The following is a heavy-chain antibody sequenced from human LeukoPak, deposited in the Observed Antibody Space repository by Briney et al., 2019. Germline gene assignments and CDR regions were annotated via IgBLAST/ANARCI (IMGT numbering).Heavy chain of an antibody. Sequence: SETLSLTCTVSGGSINSYYWSWIRQPPGKGLEWIGYIFYIGSTNYNPSLKSRVTISVDTSKNQFSLKLSSVTAADTAVYYCAGGGDSSSWFHYWGQGTLVTVSS. CDR3: AGGGDSSSWFHY. J-gene: IGHJ4*02. CDR1: GGSINSYY. D-gene: IGHD6-13*01. CDR2: IFYIGST. V-gene: IGHV4-59*01.